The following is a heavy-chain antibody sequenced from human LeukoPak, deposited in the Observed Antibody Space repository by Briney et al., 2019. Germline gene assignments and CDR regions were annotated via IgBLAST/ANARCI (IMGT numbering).Heavy chain of an antibody. Sequence: PGGSLRLSCAASGFTFSSNWVHWVRQAPGKGLVWVSRMNSNGSSTSYADSVKGRCTISRDNAKNTLYLQMGSLRAEDTAVYYCARASGGPNWFDPWGQGTLVTVSS. D-gene: IGHD3-10*01. CDR3: ARASGGPNWFDP. V-gene: IGHV3-74*01. J-gene: IGHJ5*02. CDR1: GFTFSSNW. CDR2: MNSNGSST.